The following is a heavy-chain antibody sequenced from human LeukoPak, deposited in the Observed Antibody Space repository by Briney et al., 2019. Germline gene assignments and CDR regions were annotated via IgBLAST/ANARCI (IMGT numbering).Heavy chain of an antibody. D-gene: IGHD4-17*01. V-gene: IGHV3-7*01. CDR3: ARELGDYGDYVD. CDR2: IKQDGSEK. Sequence: PGWSLTLSCAASGFTFSSYWMSWLRQAPGKGLEWVANIKQDGSEKYYVDSVKGRFTISRDNGKNSLYLQMNSLRAEDTAVYYCARELGDYGDYVDWGQGTLVTVSS. J-gene: IGHJ4*02. CDR1: GFTFSSYW.